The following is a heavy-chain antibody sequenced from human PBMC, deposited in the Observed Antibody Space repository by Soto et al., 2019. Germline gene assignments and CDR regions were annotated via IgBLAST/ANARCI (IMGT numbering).Heavy chain of an antibody. V-gene: IGHV3-30-3*01. Sequence: QVQLVESGGGVVQPGRSLRLSCAASGFTFSSYAMHWVRQAPGKGLEWVAVISYDGSNKYYADSVKGRFTISRDNSKNXLYLQMNSLRAEDTAVYYCARDGSSSYYYYYGMDVWGQGTTVTVSS. J-gene: IGHJ6*02. CDR2: ISYDGSNK. D-gene: IGHD6-6*01. CDR1: GFTFSSYA. CDR3: ARDGSSSYYYYYGMDV.